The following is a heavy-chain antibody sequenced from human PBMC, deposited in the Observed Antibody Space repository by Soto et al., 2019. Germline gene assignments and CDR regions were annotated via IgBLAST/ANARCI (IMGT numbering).Heavy chain of an antibody. Sequence: PGESLKISCKGSGYSLTSYWIGWVRQMPGKGLEWMGIIYPGDSDTRYSPSFQGQVTISADKSISTAYLQWSSLKASDTAMYYCARRGSGSSTSWYRGFAFDIWGQGTMVTVSS. CDR1: GYSLTSYW. D-gene: IGHD2-2*01. CDR3: ARRGSGSSTSWYRGFAFDI. J-gene: IGHJ3*02. CDR2: IYPGDSDT. V-gene: IGHV5-51*01.